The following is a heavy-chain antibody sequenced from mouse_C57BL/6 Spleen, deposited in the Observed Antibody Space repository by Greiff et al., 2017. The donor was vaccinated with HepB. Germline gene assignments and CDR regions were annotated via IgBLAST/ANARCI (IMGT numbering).Heavy chain of an antibody. Sequence: VKLVESGAELARPGASVKLSCKASGYTFTSYGISWVKQRTGQGLEWIGEIYPRSGNTYYNEKFKGKATLTADKSSSTAYMELRSLTSEDSAVYFCARLVTPSGFAYWGQGTLVTVSA. CDR3: ARLVTPSGFAY. CDR1: GYTFTSYG. V-gene: IGHV1-81*01. CDR2: IYPRSGNT. J-gene: IGHJ3*01. D-gene: IGHD2-2*01.